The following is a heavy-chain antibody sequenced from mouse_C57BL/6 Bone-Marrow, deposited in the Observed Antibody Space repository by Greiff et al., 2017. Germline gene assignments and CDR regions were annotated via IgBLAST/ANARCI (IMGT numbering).Heavy chain of an antibody. J-gene: IGHJ2*01. V-gene: IGHV5-9*01. Sequence: EVKLMESGGGLVKPGGSLKLSCAASGFTFSSYSMSWVRQTPGKRLEWVATISGGGGNTYYPDSVKGRFTLSRDNAKNTLYLQMSSLRSEDTALYYCGRRYYFDYWGQGTTLTVSS. CDR2: ISGGGGNT. CDR3: GRRYYFDY. CDR1: GFTFSSYS.